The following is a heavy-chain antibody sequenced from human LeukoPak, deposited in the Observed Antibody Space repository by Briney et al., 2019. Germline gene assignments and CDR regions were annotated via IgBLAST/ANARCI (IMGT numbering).Heavy chain of an antibody. J-gene: IGHJ5*02. V-gene: IGHV1-69*06. Sequence: SVKVSCKASGYTFTSYYMHWVRQAPGQGLEWMGGIIPIFGTANYAQKFQGRVTITADKSTSTAYMELSSLRSEDTAVYYCARGRPTTSIAAAGVNWFDPWGQGTLVTVSS. CDR2: IIPIFGTA. CDR1: GYTFTSYY. CDR3: ARGRPTTSIAAAGVNWFDP. D-gene: IGHD6-13*01.